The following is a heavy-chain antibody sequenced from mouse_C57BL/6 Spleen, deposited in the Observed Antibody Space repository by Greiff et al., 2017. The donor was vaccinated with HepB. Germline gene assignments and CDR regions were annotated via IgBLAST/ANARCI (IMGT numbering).Heavy chain of an antibody. Sequence: DVHLVASGGGLVKPGGSLKLSCAASGFTFSDYGMHWVRQAPGKGLEWVAYISSGSSTIYYADTVKGRFTISRDNAKNTLFLQMTSLRSEDTAMYYCARPGSSYWYFDVWGTGTTVTVSS. V-gene: IGHV5-17*01. CDR1: GFTFSDYG. D-gene: IGHD1-1*01. CDR2: ISSGSSTI. CDR3: ARPGSSYWYFDV. J-gene: IGHJ1*03.